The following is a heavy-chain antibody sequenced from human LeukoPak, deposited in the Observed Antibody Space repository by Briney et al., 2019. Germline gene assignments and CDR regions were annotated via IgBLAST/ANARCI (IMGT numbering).Heavy chain of an antibody. Sequence: ASVKVSRKTSGYTFTGYDINWVRQAAGQGFEWMGWMHPNSGDTGYAHNLQGRITITRDSSTATVSMELSSLRSEDTAMYYCARGRLNGNVDFWGQGTLVTVSS. CDR1: GYTFTGYD. J-gene: IGHJ4*02. CDR2: MHPNSGDT. V-gene: IGHV1-8*01. D-gene: IGHD1-20*01. CDR3: ARGRLNGNVDF.